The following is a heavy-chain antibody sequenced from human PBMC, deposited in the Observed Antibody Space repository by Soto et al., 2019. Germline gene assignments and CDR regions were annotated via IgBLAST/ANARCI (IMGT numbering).Heavy chain of an antibody. V-gene: IGHV2-70*04. CDR3: SRISYMSGWSYYFDY. D-gene: IGHD6-19*01. Sequence: SGPTLVNPTQTLTLTCTVSGFSLSTNGMRVNWIRQPPGKALEWLARIDWDGGKFYSASLQTRLTIAKDTSKNQVVLTMINVDLVDTATYYCSRISYMSGWSYYFDYWGQGTLVTVSS. CDR1: GFSLSTNGMR. J-gene: IGHJ4*02. CDR2: IDWDGGK.